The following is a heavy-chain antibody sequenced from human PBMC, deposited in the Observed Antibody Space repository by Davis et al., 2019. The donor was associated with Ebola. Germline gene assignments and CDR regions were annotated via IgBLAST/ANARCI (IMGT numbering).Heavy chain of an antibody. CDR1: GYTVGSDF. V-gene: IGHV3-7*03. Sequence: GESLKISCAASGYTVGSDFMIWARQAPGKGLEWVANIKQDGSEKYYVDSVKGRFTISRDNAKNSLYLQMNSLRAEDTAVYYCAREVTMVRGMDVWGQGTTVTVSS. J-gene: IGHJ6*02. CDR3: AREVTMVRGMDV. D-gene: IGHD3-10*01. CDR2: IKQDGSEK.